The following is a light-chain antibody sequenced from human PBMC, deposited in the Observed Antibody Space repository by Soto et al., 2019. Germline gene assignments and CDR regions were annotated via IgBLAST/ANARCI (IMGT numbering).Light chain of an antibody. V-gene: IGLV1-40*01. J-gene: IGLJ3*02. CDR3: QAYAYSLTAFV. CDR2: GNR. Sequence: QSVLTQPPSVSGAPGQRVTISCTGNNSDLGAGYAVPWYQQLPGAAPKLVIFGNRNRPSGVPERFSGSKSGTSASLAITGLQAEDEADYYCQAYAYSLTAFVFGGGTKLTVL. CDR1: NSDLGAGYA.